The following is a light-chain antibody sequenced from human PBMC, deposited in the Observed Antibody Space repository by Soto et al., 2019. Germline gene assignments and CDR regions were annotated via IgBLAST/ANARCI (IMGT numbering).Light chain of an antibody. CDR2: GAS. Sequence: DIVLTQSPGTLSLSPGERATLSCRASQNVNSNHFVLYQQKPGQAPRLLIYGASSRATGIPDRFSGSGSGTDFTLTISRLEPEDFSVYYCQQCGGAPFFTFGPGTKVDI. V-gene: IGKV3-20*01. CDR1: QNVNSNH. J-gene: IGKJ3*01. CDR3: QQCGGAPFFT.